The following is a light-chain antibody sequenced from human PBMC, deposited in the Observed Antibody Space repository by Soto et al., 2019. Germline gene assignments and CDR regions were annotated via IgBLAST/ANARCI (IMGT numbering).Light chain of an antibody. CDR3: QSADSSGTYV. Sequence: SYELTQPPSVSVSPGQTARLTCSGDALPKQYAYWYQQKPGQAPVLVIYKGSERPSGIPERFSGSSSGTTVTLTISGVQAEDEADYYCQSADSSGTYVFGTGTKLTVL. CDR2: KGS. CDR1: ALPKQY. V-gene: IGLV3-25*02. J-gene: IGLJ1*01.